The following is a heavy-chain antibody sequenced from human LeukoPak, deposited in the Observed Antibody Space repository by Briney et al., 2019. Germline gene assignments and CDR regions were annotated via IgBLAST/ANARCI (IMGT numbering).Heavy chain of an antibody. CDR2: ISSYRTYI. CDR3: ARDSFAGYDSSGYSSYDY. J-gene: IGHJ4*02. V-gene: IGHV3-21*01. D-gene: IGHD3-22*01. Sequence: XXQAPGKGXEWVSFISSYRTYIYYADSLKGRFTISRDNAKNSLYLQMNSLRAEDTAVYYCARDSFAGYDSSGYSSYDYWGQGTLVTVSS.